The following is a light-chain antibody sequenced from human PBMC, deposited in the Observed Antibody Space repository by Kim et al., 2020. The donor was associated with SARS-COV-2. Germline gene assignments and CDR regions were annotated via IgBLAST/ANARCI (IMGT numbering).Light chain of an antibody. CDR2: DVS. CDR1: SSDVGGYNY. Sequence: GHSLTISCTGTSSDVGGYNYVSWYQQHPGKAPKLMIYDVSNRPSGVSNRFSGSKSGNTASLTISGLQAEDEADYYCSSYTSSSTVVFGGGTKVTVL. V-gene: IGLV2-14*03. J-gene: IGLJ2*01. CDR3: SSYTSSSTVV.